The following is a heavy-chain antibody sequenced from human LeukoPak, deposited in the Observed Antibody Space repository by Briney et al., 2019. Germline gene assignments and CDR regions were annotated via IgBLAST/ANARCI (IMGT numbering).Heavy chain of an antibody. D-gene: IGHD3-16*01. Sequence: GGSLRLSCADSGFTFSSYGVHWVRQARVKGLEWIAVISYDGSNKYYADSVRGRFTISRDNSKNTLYLQMNSLRAEDTAVYYCAKDLARMGYDGHGHPIDYWGQGTLVTVSS. CDR3: AKDLARMGYDGHGHPIDY. CDR2: ISYDGSNK. CDR1: GFTFSSYG. V-gene: IGHV3-30*18. J-gene: IGHJ4*02.